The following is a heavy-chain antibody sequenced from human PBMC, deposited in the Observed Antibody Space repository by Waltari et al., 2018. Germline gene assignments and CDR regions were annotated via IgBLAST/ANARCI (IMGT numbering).Heavy chain of an antibody. J-gene: IGHJ5*01. D-gene: IGHD3-22*01. CDR2: IYRDGSST. CDR3: ARGTYYYDNSGPYFDS. Sequence: EVQLVESGGGLVQPGGSLRLSCAASGFNISRHWMHWVRQGPGKGLGWVSRIYRDGSSTTYADSVKGRFTSSRDNPKNTVYLQMNNLRAEDTAVYYCARGTYYYDNSGPYFDSWGQGILVTVSS. V-gene: IGHV3-74*01. CDR1: GFNISRHW.